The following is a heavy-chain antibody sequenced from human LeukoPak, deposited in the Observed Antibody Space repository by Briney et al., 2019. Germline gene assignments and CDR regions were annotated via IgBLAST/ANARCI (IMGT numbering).Heavy chain of an antibody. CDR1: GGSFSGYY. V-gene: IGHV4-34*01. J-gene: IGHJ4*02. Sequence: SETLSLTCAVYGGSFSGYYWSWIRQPPGKGLEWIGEINHSGSTNYSPSLKSRVTISVDTSKNQFSLKLSSVTAADTAVYYCARGRIAVAGTLVDYWGQGTLVTVSS. CDR3: ARGRIAVAGTLVDY. CDR2: INHSGST. D-gene: IGHD6-19*01.